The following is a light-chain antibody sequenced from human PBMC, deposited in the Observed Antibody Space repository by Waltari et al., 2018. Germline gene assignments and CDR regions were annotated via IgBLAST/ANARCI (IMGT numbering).Light chain of an antibody. J-gene: IGKJ4*01. CDR2: DAA. CDR1: QDISNF. Sequence: DIQMTQSPSSLSASVGDRVTITCQASQDISNFLNWYQQKPGKAPKLLNYDAANSETGGPSRFSGSAYGTDFTFTISSLQPEDIATYYCQQYANFPLTIGGGTKLEI. V-gene: IGKV1-33*01. CDR3: QQYANFPLT.